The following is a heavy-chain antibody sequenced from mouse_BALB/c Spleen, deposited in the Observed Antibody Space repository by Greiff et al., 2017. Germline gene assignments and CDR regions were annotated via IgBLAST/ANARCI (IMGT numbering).Heavy chain of an antibody. CDR1: GFTFTDYY. D-gene: IGHD2-2*01. Sequence: DVMLVESGGGLVQPGCSLRLSCATSGFTFTDYYMSWVRQPPGKALEWLGFIRNKAHGYTSEYSASVKGRFTISRDNSQSIHYLQLNTLRAEDNATYDCEKDLYGYGDWFAYWGEGNLGTDSA. J-gene: IGHJ3*01. CDR3: EKDLYGYGDWFAY. CDR2: IRNKAHGYTS. V-gene: IGHV7-3*02.